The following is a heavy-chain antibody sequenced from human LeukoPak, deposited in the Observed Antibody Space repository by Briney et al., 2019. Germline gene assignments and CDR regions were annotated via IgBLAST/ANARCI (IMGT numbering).Heavy chain of an antibody. CDR1: GFTFSSYT. V-gene: IGHV3-21*01. CDR3: ARVSTIHRHDDY. J-gene: IGHJ4*02. Sequence: GGSLRLSCAASGFTFSSYTMNWVRQAPGKGLEWVSSISSSSTYIYYADSVKGRFTISRDNAKNSLYLQMNTLRAEDTAVYYCARVSTIHRHDDYWGQGTLVTVSS. D-gene: IGHD2-2*01. CDR2: ISSSSTYI.